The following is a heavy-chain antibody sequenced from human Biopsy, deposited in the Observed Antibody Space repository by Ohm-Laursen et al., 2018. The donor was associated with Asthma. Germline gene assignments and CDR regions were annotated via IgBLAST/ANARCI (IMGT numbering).Heavy chain of an antibody. V-gene: IGHV1-69*13. CDR2: IITVFGTS. CDR3: ARGGYYGDRRHHNGLDV. J-gene: IGHJ6*02. D-gene: IGHD4-17*01. Sequence: SVKVSCKASGGTFSRYTISWVRQAPGQGLEWMGGIITVFGTSNYAQKFQGRVTFTADGSTSSAYMELTSLRKEDTAVYYCARGGYYGDRRHHNGLDVWGQGTMVTVSS. CDR1: GGTFSRYT.